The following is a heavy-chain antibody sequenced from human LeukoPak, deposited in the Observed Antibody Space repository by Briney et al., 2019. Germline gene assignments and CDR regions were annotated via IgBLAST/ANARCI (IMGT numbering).Heavy chain of an antibody. D-gene: IGHD2-15*01. CDR2: IYYSGST. Sequence: SETLSLTCTVSGGSISSYYWSWIRQPPGKGLEWIGYIYYSGSTNYNPSLKSRVTISVDTSKNQFSLKLSSVTAADTAVYYCARGRDIVVVVASDYAFDIWGQGTMVTVSS. CDR3: ARGRDIVVVVASDYAFDI. J-gene: IGHJ3*02. CDR1: GGSISSYY. V-gene: IGHV4-59*01.